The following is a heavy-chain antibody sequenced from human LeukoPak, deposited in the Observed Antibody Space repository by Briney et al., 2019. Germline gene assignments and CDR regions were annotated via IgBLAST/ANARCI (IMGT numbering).Heavy chain of an antibody. J-gene: IGHJ4*02. CDR1: GFTFSSYS. CDR2: IFPSGGEI. CDR3: ATYRQVLLPFES. D-gene: IGHD2-8*02. V-gene: IGHV3-23*01. Sequence: GGSLRLSCAASGFTFSSYSMSWVRQPPGKGLEWVSSIFPSGGEIHYADSVRGRFTISRDNSKSTLSLQMNSLRAEDTAIYYCATYRQVLLPFESWGQGTLVTVSS.